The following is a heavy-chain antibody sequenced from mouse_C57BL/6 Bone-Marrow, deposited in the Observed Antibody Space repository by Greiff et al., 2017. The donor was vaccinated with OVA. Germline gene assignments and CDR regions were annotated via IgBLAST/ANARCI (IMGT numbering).Heavy chain of an antibody. J-gene: IGHJ2*01. CDR1: GFTFSSYA. CDR2: ISDGGSYT. V-gene: IGHV5-4*01. CDR3: ARDKGSTMITDYFDY. D-gene: IGHD2-4*01. Sequence: EVTLVESGGGLVKPGGSLKLSCAASGFTFSSYAMSWVRQTPEKRLEWVATISDGGSYTYYTDNVKGRFTISRDNAKNNLYLQMSHLKSEDTAMYYCARDKGSTMITDYFDYWGQGTTLTVSS.